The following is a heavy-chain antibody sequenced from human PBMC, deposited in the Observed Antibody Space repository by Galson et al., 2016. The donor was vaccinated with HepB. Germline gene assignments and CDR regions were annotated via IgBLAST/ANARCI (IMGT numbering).Heavy chain of an antibody. J-gene: IGHJ3*02. D-gene: IGHD6-19*01. V-gene: IGHV1-8*01. CDR3: APERFHSSADAFGI. Sequence: SVKVSCKASGYSFTNYDINWVRQTTGQGLEWMGWMNPNNGNTGYAQKFQGRVTMTGDNSTSTAYLEVSSLTFEDTATYYCAPERFHSSADAFGIWGQGTVITVSS. CDR1: GYSFTNYD. CDR2: MNPNNGNT.